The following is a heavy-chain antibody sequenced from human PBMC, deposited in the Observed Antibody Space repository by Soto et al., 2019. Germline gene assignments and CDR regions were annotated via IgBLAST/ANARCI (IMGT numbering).Heavy chain of an antibody. CDR2: ISGSGGST. V-gene: IGHV3-23*01. D-gene: IGHD5-12*01. CDR3: AKGPEMATIKWFDP. CDR1: GCTFSSYA. Sequence: GGSLSLSCAASGCTFSSYAVSWVRQPQGKGLEWVSAISGSGGSTYYADSVKGRFTISRDNSKNTLYLQMNSLRAEDTAVYYCAKGPEMATIKWFDPWGQGTLVTLSS. J-gene: IGHJ5*02.